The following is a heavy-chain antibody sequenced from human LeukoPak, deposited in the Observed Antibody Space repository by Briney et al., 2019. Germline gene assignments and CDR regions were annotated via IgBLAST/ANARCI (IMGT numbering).Heavy chain of an antibody. CDR2: ISSTSSCI. J-gene: IGHJ4*02. Sequence: GGSLRLSCAASGFTFSSYSINWVRQAPGKGLEWVSSISSTSSCIYYADSVKGRFTVSRDNAKNSLYLQMNSLRAEDTAVYYCARDLVAYYYDSSGSYWGQGTLVTVSS. CDR1: GFTFSSYS. CDR3: ARDLVAYYYDSSGSY. D-gene: IGHD3-22*01. V-gene: IGHV3-21*01.